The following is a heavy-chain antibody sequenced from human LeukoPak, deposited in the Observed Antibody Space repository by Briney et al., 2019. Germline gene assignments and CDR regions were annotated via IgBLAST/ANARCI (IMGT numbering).Heavy chain of an antibody. D-gene: IGHD6-19*01. J-gene: IGHJ4*02. CDR1: GFTLSSNY. Sequence: PGGSLRLSCAASGFTLSSNYMSWVRQAPGKGLEWVSVIYSGGSTYYADSVKGRFTISRDNSKNTLYLQMNSLRAEDTAVYYCARGDSSGILDYWGQGTLVTVSS. V-gene: IGHV3-53*01. CDR2: IYSGGST. CDR3: ARGDSSGILDY.